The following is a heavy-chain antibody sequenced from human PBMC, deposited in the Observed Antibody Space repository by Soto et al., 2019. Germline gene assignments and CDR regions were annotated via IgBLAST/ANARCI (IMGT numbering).Heavy chain of an antibody. Sequence: GESLKISCKVSGYSFVNYWISWVRQMPGKGLEWMGKIDPSDSYTDYSPSFQGHVTISVDKSISTAYLQWSSLKASDTAMYYCARRDDFFDYWGQGTLVTV. CDR3: ARRDDFFDY. V-gene: IGHV5-10-1*01. J-gene: IGHJ4*02. CDR1: GYSFVNYW. CDR2: IDPSDSYT.